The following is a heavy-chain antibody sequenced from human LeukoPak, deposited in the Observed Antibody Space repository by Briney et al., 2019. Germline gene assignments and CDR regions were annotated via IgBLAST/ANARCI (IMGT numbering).Heavy chain of an antibody. CDR1: GCNISTNS. J-gene: IGHJ4*02. D-gene: IGHD3-22*01. CDR3: ARGAYDSSGHYYYFDY. Sequence: SETLSLTCTVSGCNISTNSWIWIRQPPGKGLEWIGYIYYSGTTNYNPSLKSRVTISVDTSKNQFPLKLSSVTAADTAIYYCARGAYDSSGHYYYFDYWGQGTLVTVSS. V-gene: IGHV4-59*01. CDR2: IYYSGTT.